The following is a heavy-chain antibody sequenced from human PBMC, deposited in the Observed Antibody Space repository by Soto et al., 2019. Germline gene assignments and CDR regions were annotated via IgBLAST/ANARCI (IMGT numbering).Heavy chain of an antibody. Sequence: GASVKVSCKASGYTFTSYGISWVRQAPGQGLEWMGWISAYNGNTNYAQKLQGRVTMTTDTSTSTAYMELRSLRSDDTAVYYCARARGYSSSWYFWENYWYFDLWGRGTLVTVPQ. CDR1: GYTFTSYG. J-gene: IGHJ2*01. D-gene: IGHD6-13*01. CDR2: ISAYNGNT. V-gene: IGHV1-18*01. CDR3: ARARGYSSSWYFWENYWYFDL.